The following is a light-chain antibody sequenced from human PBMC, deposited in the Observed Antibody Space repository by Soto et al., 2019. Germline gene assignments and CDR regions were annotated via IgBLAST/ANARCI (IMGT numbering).Light chain of an antibody. CDR3: QQCYSSPRT. V-gene: IGKV1-5*01. Sequence: DIQMTQSPSTLPASVGDRVTMACRASQSISNWLAWYQQKPGTAPKVLIYPVSNLQSGVPSRFSASGSGTEFTLTISSLQSEDFATYYCQQCYSSPRTFGPGTKVDIK. CDR1: QSISNW. CDR2: PVS. J-gene: IGKJ1*01.